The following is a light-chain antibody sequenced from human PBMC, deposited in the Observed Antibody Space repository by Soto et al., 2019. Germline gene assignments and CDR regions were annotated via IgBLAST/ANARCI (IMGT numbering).Light chain of an antibody. V-gene: IGKV3-20*01. CDR2: VAS. Sequence: EIVLTQSPDTLSLSPGERATLSCRASQSLINNYLAWYQQRPGQAPRLLFYVASNRATGVPDRFSGSGSGTDFTLTISRLEPEDFAVYYCHQYAGSPRTFDQGTKVEIK. CDR1: QSLINNY. CDR3: HQYAGSPRT. J-gene: IGKJ1*01.